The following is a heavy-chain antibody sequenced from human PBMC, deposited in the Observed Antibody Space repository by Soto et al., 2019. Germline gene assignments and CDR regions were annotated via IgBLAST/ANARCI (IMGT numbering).Heavy chain of an antibody. D-gene: IGHD6-13*01. V-gene: IGHV4-31*03. J-gene: IGHJ4*02. CDR3: ARGLSIAAALYYFDY. Sequence: QVQLQESGPGLVKPSQTLSLTCTVSGGSISSGGYYWSWIRQHPGKGLEWIGYIYYSGSTYYNPSLKSRVPISVDAAKTQLSLKLSSVTAADTAVYYCARGLSIAAALYYFDYWGQGTLVTVSS. CDR2: IYYSGST. CDR1: GGSISSGGYY.